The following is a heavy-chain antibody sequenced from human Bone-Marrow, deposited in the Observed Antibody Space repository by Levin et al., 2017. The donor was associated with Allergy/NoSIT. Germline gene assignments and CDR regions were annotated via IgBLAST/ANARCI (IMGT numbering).Heavy chain of an antibody. CDR2: ISYDGSDK. Sequence: QPGGSLRLSCTASKFTFSSYALHWVRQAPGKGLEWVALISYDGSDKFYADSVQGRLIISRDNSKNTLYLQMSSLRTEDTAVYFCAKDLGDGYNAWGAFDVWGQGTRVTVSS. V-gene: IGHV3-30*04. D-gene: IGHD5-24*01. J-gene: IGHJ3*01. CDR1: KFTFSSYA. CDR3: AKDLGDGYNAWGAFDV.